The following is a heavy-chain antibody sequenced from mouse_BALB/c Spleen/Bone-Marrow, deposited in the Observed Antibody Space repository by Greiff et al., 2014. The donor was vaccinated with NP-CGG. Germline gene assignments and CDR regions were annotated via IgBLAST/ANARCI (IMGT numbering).Heavy chain of an antibody. CDR3: ARDTMDY. V-gene: IGHV1S56*01. CDR2: IYPGNVNT. J-gene: IGHJ4*01. CDR1: GYTFTSYY. Sequence: QVQLKESGPELGKPGASVRISCKASGYTFTSYYIHWGKQRPGQGLEWIGWIYPGNVNTKYNEKFKGKATLTADKSSSTAYMQLSSLTSEDSAVYFCARDTMDYWGQGTSVTVSS.